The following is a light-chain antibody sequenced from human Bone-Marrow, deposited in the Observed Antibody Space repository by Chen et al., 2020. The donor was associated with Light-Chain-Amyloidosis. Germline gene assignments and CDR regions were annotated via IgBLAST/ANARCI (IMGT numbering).Light chain of an antibody. CDR2: EDD. Sequence: NFMLTQPHSVSESPGQTVIFSRPRSSVSIATNYVQWYQQRPGSSPTTVIYEDDQRPSGVPDRFSGSIDRSSNSASLTISGLKTEDEADYYCQSYQGSSQGVFGGGTKLTVL. V-gene: IGLV6-57*01. J-gene: IGLJ3*02. CDR3: QSYQGSSQGV. CDR1: SVSIATNY.